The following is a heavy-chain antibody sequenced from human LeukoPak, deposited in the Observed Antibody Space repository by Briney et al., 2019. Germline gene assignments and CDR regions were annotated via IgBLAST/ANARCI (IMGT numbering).Heavy chain of an antibody. CDR1: GFTFSSYS. J-gene: IGHJ6*03. V-gene: IGHV3-21*01. D-gene: IGHD5-12*01. CDR2: ISSSSSYI. CDR3: ASGGGGYGYYYYYMDV. Sequence: GGSLRLSCAASGFTFSSYSINWVRQAPGKGLEWVSSISSSSSYIYYADSVKGRFTISRDNAKNSLYLQMNSLRAEDTAVYYCASGGGGYGYYYYYMDVWGKGASVTVSS.